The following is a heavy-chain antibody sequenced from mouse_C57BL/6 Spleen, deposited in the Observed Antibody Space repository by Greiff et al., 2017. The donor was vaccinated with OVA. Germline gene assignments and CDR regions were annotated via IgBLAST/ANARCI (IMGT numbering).Heavy chain of an antibody. CDR3: ARGSRGNPWFAY. CDR2: ISYDGSN. D-gene: IGHD2-1*01. CDR1: GYSITSGYY. J-gene: IGHJ3*01. V-gene: IGHV3-6*01. Sequence: EVKLVESGPGLVKPSQSLSLTCSVTGYSITSGYYWNWIRQFPGNKLEWMGYISYDGSNNYNPSLKNRISITRDTSKNQFFLKLNSVTTEDTATYYCARGSRGNPWFAYWGQGTLVTVSA.